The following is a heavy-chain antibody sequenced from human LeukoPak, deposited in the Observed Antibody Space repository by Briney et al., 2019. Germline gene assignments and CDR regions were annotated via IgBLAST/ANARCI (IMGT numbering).Heavy chain of an antibody. CDR2: IYYSGST. CDR1: GGSISSSSYY. Sequence: SETLSLTCTVSGGSISSSSYYWGWIRQPPGKGLEWIGSIYYSGSTYYNPSLKSRVTISVDTSKNQFSLKLSSVTAADTAVYYCAGLLASGGIYSFDYWGQGTLVTVSS. CDR3: AGLLASGGIYSFDY. J-gene: IGHJ4*02. V-gene: IGHV4-39*01. D-gene: IGHD2-21*01.